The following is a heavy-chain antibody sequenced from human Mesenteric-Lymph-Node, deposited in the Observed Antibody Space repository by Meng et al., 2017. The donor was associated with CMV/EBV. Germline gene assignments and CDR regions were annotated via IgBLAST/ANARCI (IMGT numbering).Heavy chain of an antibody. V-gene: IGHV3-7*01. CDR1: GFTFSSYW. CDR2: IKQDGSEK. Sequence: GGSLRLSCAASGFTFSSYWMSWVRQVPGKGLEWVANIKQDGSEKYYVDSVKGRFTISRDNAKNSLYLQMNSLRVEDTAVYYCATVTLTDYSIDYWGQGTLVTVSS. D-gene: IGHD3-9*01. J-gene: IGHJ4*02. CDR3: ATVTLTDYSIDY.